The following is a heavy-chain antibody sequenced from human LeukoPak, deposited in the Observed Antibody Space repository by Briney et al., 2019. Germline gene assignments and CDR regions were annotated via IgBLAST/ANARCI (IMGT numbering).Heavy chain of an antibody. Sequence: PSETLSLTCTVSGGSISSSSYYWGWIRQPPGKGLEWIGSIYYSGSTYYNPSPKSRVTISVDTSKNQFSLKLSSVTAADTAVYYCARHEGIAAAGGYWGQGTLVTVSS. CDR1: GGSISSSSYY. J-gene: IGHJ4*02. CDR2: IYYSGST. D-gene: IGHD6-13*01. CDR3: ARHEGIAAAGGY. V-gene: IGHV4-39*01.